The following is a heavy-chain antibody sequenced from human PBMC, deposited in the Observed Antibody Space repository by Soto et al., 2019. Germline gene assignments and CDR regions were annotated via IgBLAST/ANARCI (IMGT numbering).Heavy chain of an antibody. CDR1: GFTFSSYG. D-gene: IGHD2-2*01. V-gene: IGHV3-30*18. CDR2: ISYDGSNK. CDR3: AKDSRYCSSTSCYLFDY. Sequence: PGGSLRLSCAASGFTFSSYGMHWVRQAPGKGLEWVAVISYDGSNKYYADSVKGRFTISRDNSKNTLYLQMNSLRAEDTAAYYCAKDSRYCSSTSCYLFDYWGQGTLVTVSS. J-gene: IGHJ4*02.